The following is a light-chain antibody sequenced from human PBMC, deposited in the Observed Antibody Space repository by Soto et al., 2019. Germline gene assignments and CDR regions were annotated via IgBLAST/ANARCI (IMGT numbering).Light chain of an antibody. CDR3: QSYDSSLSGSYV. CDR2: GNS. V-gene: IGLV1-40*01. J-gene: IGLJ1*01. CDR1: SSKIGAGYD. Sequence: QSVLTQPPPVSGAPGQRVTISCTGGSSKIGAGYDVHWYQQLPGTAPKLLIYGNSNRPSGVPDRFSGSKSGTSASLAITGLQAEGEADYYCQSYDSSLSGSYVFGTGTKVTVL.